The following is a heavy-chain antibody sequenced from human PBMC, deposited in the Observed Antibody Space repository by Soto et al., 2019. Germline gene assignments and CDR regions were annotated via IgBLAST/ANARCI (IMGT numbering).Heavy chain of an antibody. Sequence: EVQFLQSGGGLVQPAGSLRLSCAASGFTFSSYAMSWVRQAPGKGLEWVSAITGDGGDTYHADSVKGRFTISRDNSKKTLSLQMNSLIDEDTAVYFCAKGSSSSRPYYFDYWGQGSLVTVSS. J-gene: IGHJ4*02. V-gene: IGHV3-23*01. D-gene: IGHD2-2*01. CDR3: AKGSSSSRPYYFDY. CDR2: ITGDGGDT. CDR1: GFTFSSYA.